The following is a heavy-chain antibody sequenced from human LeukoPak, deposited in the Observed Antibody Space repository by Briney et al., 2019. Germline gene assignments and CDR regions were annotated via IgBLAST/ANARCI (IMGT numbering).Heavy chain of an antibody. J-gene: IGHJ5*01. D-gene: IGHD2-8*02. CDR1: GFALKSYR. Sequence: GGSLRLSCAGSGFALKSYRLTWVRQAPGKGLEWVSSISSTSAYIHYADSVKGRFTISRDNVDNVVYLEMNSLGAEDTATYYCARVAVSGPTGWFDSWGQGTLVIVSS. CDR3: ARVAVSGPTGWFDS. V-gene: IGHV3-21*01. CDR2: ISSTSAYI.